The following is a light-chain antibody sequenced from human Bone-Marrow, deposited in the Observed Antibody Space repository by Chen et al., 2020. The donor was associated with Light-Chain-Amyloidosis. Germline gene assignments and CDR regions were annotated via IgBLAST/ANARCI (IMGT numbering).Light chain of an antibody. V-gene: IGLV2-14*01. Sequence: QSALTQPASVSGSPGPAITISCTGTSRDVGGDNHVSWYQQHPDKAPKLMIYDVTHRPSCVPDRFSGYKSDNTVSLTISGRQTEDESDYFCSSSTITNTLVFGSGTRVTVL. CDR1: SRDVGGDNH. CDR3: SSSTITNTLV. J-gene: IGLJ1*01. CDR2: DVT.